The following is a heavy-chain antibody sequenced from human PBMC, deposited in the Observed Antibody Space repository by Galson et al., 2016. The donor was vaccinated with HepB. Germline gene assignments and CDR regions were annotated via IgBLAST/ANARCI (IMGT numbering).Heavy chain of an antibody. CDR1: GFIFSTYG. CDR3: ARDIGDCSSGTCYSDYLDY. CDR2: IAADGRKQ. Sequence: SLRLSCAASGFIFSTYGMNWVRQAPGKGLEWVATIAADGRKQDSADSVKGRFTISRDNSKNTLFLQMSSLRAEDSAVYYCARDIGDCSSGTCYSDYLDYWGQGTLVAVSS. V-gene: IGHV3-30*03. J-gene: IGHJ4*02. D-gene: IGHD2-15*01.